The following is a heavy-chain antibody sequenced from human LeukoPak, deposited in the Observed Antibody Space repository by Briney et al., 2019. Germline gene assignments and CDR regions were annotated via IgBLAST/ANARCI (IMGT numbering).Heavy chain of an antibody. J-gene: IGHJ4*02. CDR2: ISYDGSNK. D-gene: IGHD1-26*01. V-gene: IGHV3-30*01. CDR3: AREASGSYYYFDY. CDR1: GFTFSSYA. Sequence: GGSLRLSCAASGFTFSSYAMHWVRQAPGKGLEWVAVISYDGSNKYYADSVKGRFTISRDNSKNTLYLQMNSLRAEDTAVYYCAREASGSYYYFDYWGQGTPVTVSS.